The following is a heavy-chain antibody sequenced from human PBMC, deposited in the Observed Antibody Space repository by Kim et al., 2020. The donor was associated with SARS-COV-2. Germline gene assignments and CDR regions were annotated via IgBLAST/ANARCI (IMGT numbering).Heavy chain of an antibody. D-gene: IGHD2-2*01. CDR1: GFTFSDYY. CDR2: ISSSGSTI. Sequence: GGSLRLSCAASGFTFSDYYMSWIRQAPGKGLEWVSYISSSGSTIYYPDSVKGRFTISRDNAKNSLYLQMNSLRAEDTAVYYCARSLRSWYCSRTSCPAQLYYYYGMDVWGQGTTVTVSS. CDR3: ARSLRSWYCSRTSCPAQLYYYYGMDV. J-gene: IGHJ6*02. V-gene: IGHV3-11*01.